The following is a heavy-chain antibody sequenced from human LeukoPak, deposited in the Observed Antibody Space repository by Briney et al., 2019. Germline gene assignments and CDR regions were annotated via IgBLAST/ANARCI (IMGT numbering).Heavy chain of an antibody. J-gene: IGHJ6*03. CDR1: GGSISSYY. V-gene: IGHV4-59*12. CDR3: ARVGGYDFWSGYLTYYYYYMDV. D-gene: IGHD3-3*01. Sequence: SETLSLTCTVSGGSISSYYWSWIRQPPGKGLEWIGYIYYSGSTNYNPSLKSRVTISVDTSKNQFSLKLSSVTAADTAVYYCARVGGYDFWSGYLTYYYYYMDVWGKGTTVTVSS. CDR2: IYYSGST.